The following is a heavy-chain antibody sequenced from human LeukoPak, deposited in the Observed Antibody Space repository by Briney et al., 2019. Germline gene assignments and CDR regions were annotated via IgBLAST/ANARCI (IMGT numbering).Heavy chain of an antibody. CDR2: INPNSGGT. CDR1: GYTFTGYY. J-gene: IGHJ3*02. Sequence: GASVKVSSKASGYTFTGYYMHWVRQAPGQGLEWMGWINPNSGGTNCRVTMTRDTSISTAYMELSRLRSDDTAVYYCARGVVRGAIHIWGQGTMVTVSS. CDR3: ARGVVRGAIHI. V-gene: IGHV1-2*02. D-gene: IGHD3-10*01.